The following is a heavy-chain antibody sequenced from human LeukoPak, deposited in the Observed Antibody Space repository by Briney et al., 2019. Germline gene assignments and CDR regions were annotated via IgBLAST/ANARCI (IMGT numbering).Heavy chain of an antibody. V-gene: IGHV1-2*02. CDR2: INPNSGGT. J-gene: IGHJ3*02. CDR1: GYIFTGYY. Sequence: PGASVKLSCKAFGYIFTGYYMHWVRQAPGQGLGWMGWINPNSGGTSYAQKFQGRVTITRDTSISTAYMELSRLTSDDTAVYYCTVTIGGSDGFDIWGQGTMVIVSS. CDR3: TVTIGGSDGFDI. D-gene: IGHD4-17*01.